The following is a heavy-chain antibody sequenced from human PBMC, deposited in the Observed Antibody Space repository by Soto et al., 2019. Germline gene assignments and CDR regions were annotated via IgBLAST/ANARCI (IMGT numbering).Heavy chain of an antibody. CDR1: GESFSGHY. Sequence: QVQLQQWGTRLLKPSETLSLTCAVFGESFSGHYWSWIRQTPGKGLEWIGEIEHGGCTNYNPSLKSRVRMSVDTTRKQFSLRLNSVIAADTAVYYCARAPMVRGVPLDFDYWGQGTLVTVSS. D-gene: IGHD3-10*01. V-gene: IGHV4-34*02. CDR3: ARAPMVRGVPLDFDY. CDR2: IEHGGCT. J-gene: IGHJ4*02.